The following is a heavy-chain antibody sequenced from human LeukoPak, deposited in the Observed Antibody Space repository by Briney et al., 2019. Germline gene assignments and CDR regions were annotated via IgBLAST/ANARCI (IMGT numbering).Heavy chain of an antibody. CDR3: ATSVAGTGRFDY. J-gene: IGHJ4*02. CDR2: INPSGGST. V-gene: IGHV1-46*01. Sequence: ASVKVSCKASGYTFTGYYMHWVRQAPGQGLEWMGIINPSGGSTSYAQKFQGRVTMTRDTSTSTVYMELSSLRSEDTAVYYCATSVAGTGRFDYWGQGTLVTVSS. D-gene: IGHD6-19*01. CDR1: GYTFTGYY.